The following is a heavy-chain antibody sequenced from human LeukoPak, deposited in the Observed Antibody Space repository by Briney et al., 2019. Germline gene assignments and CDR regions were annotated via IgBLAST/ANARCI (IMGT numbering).Heavy chain of an antibody. D-gene: IGHD2-2*01. CDR3: ARGRYSSRSGGYYFDI. J-gene: IGHJ4*02. V-gene: IGHV3-7*01. CDR1: GFTLSSDW. Sequence: GGSLRLSCVVSGFTLSSDWMSWVRQAPGKGLEWVANIKKDGIEKYYVESVKGRFTISRDNAKNSLYLQMNSLRAEDTAVYYCARGRYSSRSGGYYFDIWGQGTLVAVSS. CDR2: IKKDGIEK.